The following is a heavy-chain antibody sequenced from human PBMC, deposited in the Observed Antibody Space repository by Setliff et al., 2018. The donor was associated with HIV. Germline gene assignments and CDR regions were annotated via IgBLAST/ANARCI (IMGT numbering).Heavy chain of an antibody. D-gene: IGHD3-16*01. V-gene: IGHV4-4*07. CDR2: IYTSGST. CDR3: ARDVPWGDYYYYMDV. CDR1: GGSISSYY. J-gene: IGHJ6*03. Sequence: SETLSLTCTVSGGSISSYYWSWIRQPAGKGLEWIGHIYTSGSTNYNPSLKSRVTMSVDTSKNQFSLRLSSVTAADTAVYYCARDVPWGDYYYYMDVWGKGTTVTVSS.